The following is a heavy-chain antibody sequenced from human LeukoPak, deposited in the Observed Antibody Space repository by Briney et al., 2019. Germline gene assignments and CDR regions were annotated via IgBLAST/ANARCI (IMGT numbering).Heavy chain of an antibody. D-gene: IGHD6-19*01. J-gene: IGHJ4*02. CDR2: ITGSGDNT. Sequence: PGGSLRLSCAASGFTFSSYTMSWVRQAPGKGLEWVSAITGSGDNTYYADSVKGRFTISRDNSMNTVYLQVNSLRVEDTAIYYCAGDSIAVAGTIEYWGQGTLVTVSS. CDR1: GFTFSSYT. V-gene: IGHV3-23*01. CDR3: AGDSIAVAGTIEY.